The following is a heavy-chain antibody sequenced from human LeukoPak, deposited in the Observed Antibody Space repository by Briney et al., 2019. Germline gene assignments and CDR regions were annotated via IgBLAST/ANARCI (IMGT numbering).Heavy chain of an antibody. CDR3: ARVAPNRRYCSGGTCLNSFDY. V-gene: IGHV1-18*01. CDR1: GYTFTNYG. CDR2: ISAYNGHT. Sequence: GASVKVSCKAFGYTFTNYGISWVRQAPGQGLEWMGWISAYNGHTNYAQRLQGRVTMTTDTSTSTAYMELRSPRSDDTAVYYCARVAPNRRYCSGGTCLNSFDYWGQGTLVTVSS. D-gene: IGHD2-15*01. J-gene: IGHJ4*02.